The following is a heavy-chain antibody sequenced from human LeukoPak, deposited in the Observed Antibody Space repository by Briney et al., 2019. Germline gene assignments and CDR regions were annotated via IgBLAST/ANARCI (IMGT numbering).Heavy chain of an antibody. Sequence: KPSETLSLTCTVSGGSIRSYYWTWLRHPPGEGLEYTGYIYYSGSTNYNPSLKGRVNISVDTSKNQFSLKLSSVTAADTAMYYCARIDNREYYFDFWGQGTLVTVSS. CDR3: ARIDNREYYFDF. D-gene: IGHD1-14*01. CDR2: IYYSGST. V-gene: IGHV4-59*01. CDR1: GGSIRSYY. J-gene: IGHJ4*02.